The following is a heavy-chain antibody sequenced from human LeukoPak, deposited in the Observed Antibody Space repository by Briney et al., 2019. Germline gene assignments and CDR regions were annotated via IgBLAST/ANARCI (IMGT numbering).Heavy chain of an antibody. V-gene: IGHV3-9*01. CDR3: AKDHYYDSSGYFDY. CDR2: ISWNSGSI. CDR1: GFTFDDYA. Sequence: GRSLRLSCAAPGFTFDDYAMHWVRQAPGKGLEWVSGISWNSGSIGYADSVKGRFTISRDNAKNSLYLQMNSLRAEDTALYYCAKDHYYDSSGYFDYWGQGTLVTVSS. J-gene: IGHJ4*02. D-gene: IGHD3-22*01.